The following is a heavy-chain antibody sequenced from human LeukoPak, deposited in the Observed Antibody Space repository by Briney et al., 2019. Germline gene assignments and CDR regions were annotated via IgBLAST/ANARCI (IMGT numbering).Heavy chain of an antibody. J-gene: IGHJ4*02. CDR2: IYHSGTT. D-gene: IGHD6-6*01. CDR3: ARSFDCSSPFRPPGY. V-gene: IGHV4-4*02. Sequence: SETLSLTCAVSGGSISSSNWWSWVRQPPGKGLEWIGEIYHSGTTYYNPSLKSRVTISVDKSKNHFSLKLSSVTAADTALYYCARSFDCSSPFRPPGYWGQGTLVTVSS. CDR1: GGSISSSNW.